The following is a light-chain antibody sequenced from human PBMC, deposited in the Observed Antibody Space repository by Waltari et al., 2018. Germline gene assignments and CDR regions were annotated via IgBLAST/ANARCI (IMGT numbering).Light chain of an antibody. J-gene: IGLJ3*02. V-gene: IGLV1-44*01. CDR3: AVWDDSLGGV. Sequence: QSVLTQPPSVSGTPGQRVTISCSGSNSNIGSNFVNWYQQLPGKAPKLLIYNDNQGPSGVPDRCSAAKSGTSAALAITGLQSEDEADYYCAVWDDSLGGVFGGGTKLTVL. CDR2: NDN. CDR1: NSNIGSNF.